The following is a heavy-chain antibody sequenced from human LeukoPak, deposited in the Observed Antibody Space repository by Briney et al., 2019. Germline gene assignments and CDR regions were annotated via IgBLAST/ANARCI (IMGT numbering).Heavy chain of an antibody. CDR2: ISYDGSNE. Sequence: GRSLRLSCEASGFTFSDYGMHWVRRAPGKGLEWVAAISYDGSNEYFGDSLKGRSTISRDNSKNTLYLQMNRLRVEDTAVYYCVRGEYYSSSGMDVWGQGTTVTVSS. J-gene: IGHJ6*02. D-gene: IGHD3-10*01. CDR3: VRGEYYSSSGMDV. V-gene: IGHV3-30*03. CDR1: GFTFSDYG.